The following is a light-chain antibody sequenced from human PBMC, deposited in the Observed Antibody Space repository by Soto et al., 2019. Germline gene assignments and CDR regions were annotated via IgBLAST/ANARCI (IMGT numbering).Light chain of an antibody. J-gene: IGLJ2*01. Sequence: QSALTQPASVSGSPGQSITISCTGTSSDVGGYNYVSWYQQHPGKAPKLMIYDVSNRPSGVSNRFSGSKSGNTASLTISGXXAEDEAXXXCSSYTTSSTLIFGGGTKVTVL. CDR1: SSDVGGYNY. CDR2: DVS. V-gene: IGLV2-14*01. CDR3: SSYTTSSTLI.